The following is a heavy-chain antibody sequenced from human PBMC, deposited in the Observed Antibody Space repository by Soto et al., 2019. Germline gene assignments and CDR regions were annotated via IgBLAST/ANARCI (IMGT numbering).Heavy chain of an antibody. D-gene: IGHD2-15*01. V-gene: IGHV3-21*01. CDR1: GFTFNSYA. CDR2: ISSSGYI. CDR3: ARDCSGGSCYPGMDV. Sequence: GSLRLSCAASGFTFNSYAMSWVRQAPGKRLEWLSSISSSGYIFSTDSVRGRFTISRDNAKNSVYLQINSLRAEDTAVYFCARDCSGGSCYPGMDVWGQGTTVTVSS. J-gene: IGHJ6*02.